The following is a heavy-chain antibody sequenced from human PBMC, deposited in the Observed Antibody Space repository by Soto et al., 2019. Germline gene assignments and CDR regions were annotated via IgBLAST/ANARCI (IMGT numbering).Heavy chain of an antibody. Sequence: ASVKVSCKASGYPFTSDAMHWLRQAPGKRLEWMGGINAGNGNTKYSQKFQGRVTITRDTSASTAYMELSSLRSEDTAVYYCARGRYSSGWYLLPPRYFDYWGQGTLVTVHS. CDR2: INAGNGNT. J-gene: IGHJ4*02. CDR3: ARGRYSSGWYLLPPRYFDY. CDR1: GYPFTSDA. D-gene: IGHD6-19*01. V-gene: IGHV1-3*01.